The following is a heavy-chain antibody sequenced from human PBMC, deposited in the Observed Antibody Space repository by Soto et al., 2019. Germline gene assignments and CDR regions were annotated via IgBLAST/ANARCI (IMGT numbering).Heavy chain of an antibody. V-gene: IGHV3-23*01. CDR1: GFTFSSYA. Sequence: GGSLRLSCAASGFTFSSYAMSWVRQAPGKGLEWVSAISGSGGSTYSADSVKGRFTISRDNSKNTLYLQMHSLRAEDMAVYYCAGSSYAFDIWGQGTMVTVSS. D-gene: IGHD6-13*01. CDR3: AGSSYAFDI. CDR2: ISGSGGST. J-gene: IGHJ3*02.